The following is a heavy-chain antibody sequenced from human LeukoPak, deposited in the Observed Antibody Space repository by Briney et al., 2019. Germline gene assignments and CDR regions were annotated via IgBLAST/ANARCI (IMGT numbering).Heavy chain of an antibody. J-gene: IGHJ4*02. V-gene: IGHV3-43D*03. CDR3: AKLLYYYDSSQPY. D-gene: IGHD3-22*01. CDR1: GFTFDDYD. Sequence: PGGSLRLSCAASGFTFDDYDMHWVRQAPGRGLEWVSLINWDGAGTYYTDSVKGRFIISRDNSKNSLYLQMNSLRVEDTAFYYCAKLLYYYDSSQPYWGQGTLVTVSS. CDR2: INWDGAGT.